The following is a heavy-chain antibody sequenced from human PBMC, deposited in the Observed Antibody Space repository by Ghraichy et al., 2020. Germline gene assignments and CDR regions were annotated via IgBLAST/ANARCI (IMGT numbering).Heavy chain of an antibody. J-gene: IGHJ3*01. CDR3: ARRRELWSAAEGDAFDL. CDR1: VGSFSGYY. D-gene: IGHD3-10*01. Sequence: SETLSLTCAVYVGSFSGYYWSWIRQSPGKGLEWIGEINPTGTTNNSPSLKSRLTMLVDTSKNQFSLNLKSVTAADTDVYYCARRRELWSAAEGDAFDLWGQGTMVTVSS. V-gene: IGHV4-34*01. CDR2: INPTGTT.